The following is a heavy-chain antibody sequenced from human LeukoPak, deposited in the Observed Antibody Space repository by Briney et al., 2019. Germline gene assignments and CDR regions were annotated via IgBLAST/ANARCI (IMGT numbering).Heavy chain of an antibody. CDR1: GYTFTSYA. CDR2: INTNTGNP. Sequence: ASVKVSCKASGYTFTSYAMNWVRQAPGQGLEWMGWINTNTGNPTYAQGFTGRFVFSLDTSVSTAYLQISSLKAEDTAVYYCARDRGDYYDSSGYLDAFDIWGQGTMVTVSS. V-gene: IGHV7-4-1*02. D-gene: IGHD3-22*01. J-gene: IGHJ3*02. CDR3: ARDRGDYYDSSGYLDAFDI.